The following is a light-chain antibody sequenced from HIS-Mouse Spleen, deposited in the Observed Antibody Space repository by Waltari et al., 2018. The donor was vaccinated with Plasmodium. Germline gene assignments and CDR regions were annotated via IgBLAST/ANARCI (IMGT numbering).Light chain of an antibody. J-gene: IGLJ3*02. CDR3: YSTDSSGNHRV. CDR1: AFPKKS. Sequence: SYELTQPPSVSVSPEQTARITCSGDAFPKKSAYWYPQKSGQAPVLVIYEDSKRPSGIPERFSGSSSGTMATLTISGAQVEDEADYYCYSTDSSGNHRVFGGGTKLTVL. CDR2: EDS. V-gene: IGLV3-10*01.